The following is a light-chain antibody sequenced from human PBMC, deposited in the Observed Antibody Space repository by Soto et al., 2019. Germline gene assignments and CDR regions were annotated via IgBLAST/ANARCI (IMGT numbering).Light chain of an antibody. Sequence: EIVLTQSPAPLSSSPGERVTLPCRASQSVSNSLAWYQQKPGQPPRLLIYDVSNRATGIPARFSGSGSGTDFTLTITSLEPEDFAVYFCHQRYNWPRVTFGQGTRLEIK. CDR2: DVS. CDR3: HQRYNWPRVT. V-gene: IGKV3-11*01. J-gene: IGKJ5*01. CDR1: QSVSNS.